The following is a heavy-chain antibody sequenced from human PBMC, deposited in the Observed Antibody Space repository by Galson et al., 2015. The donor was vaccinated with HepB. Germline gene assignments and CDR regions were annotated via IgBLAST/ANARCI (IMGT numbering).Heavy chain of an antibody. J-gene: IGHJ5*02. Sequence: QSGAEVKKPGASVKVSCKASGYTFTSYGISWVRQAPGQGLEWMGWISAYNGNTNYAQKLQGRVTMTTDTSTSTAYMELRSLRSDDTAVYYCARMWGGDVWFAHPESYWQMGFDPWGQGTLVTVSS. CDR2: ISAYNGNT. CDR1: GYTFTSYG. D-gene: IGHD3-10*01. V-gene: IGHV1-18*01. CDR3: ARMWGGDVWFAHPESYWQMGFDP.